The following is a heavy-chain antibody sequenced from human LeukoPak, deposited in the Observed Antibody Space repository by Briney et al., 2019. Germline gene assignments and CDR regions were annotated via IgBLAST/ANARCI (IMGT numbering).Heavy chain of an antibody. J-gene: IGHJ5*01. CDR3: ARVSGSGLYFKSFDP. Sequence: SGTLSLTCAVSGGSISSSNWWSWVRHPPGKGLEWIGEIYHSGSTNYNPSLKSRIYMSVDKSQNRFSLRLSSLTAADTAVYFCARVSGSGLYFKSFDPWGQGTLVIVSS. V-gene: IGHV4-4*02. D-gene: IGHD3-10*01. CDR1: GGSISSSNW. CDR2: IYHSGST.